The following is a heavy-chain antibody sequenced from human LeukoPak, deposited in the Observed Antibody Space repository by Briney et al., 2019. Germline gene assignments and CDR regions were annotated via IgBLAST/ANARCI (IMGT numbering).Heavy chain of an antibody. D-gene: IGHD4-23*01. CDR2: IYYSGST. V-gene: IGHV4-4*02. CDR3: ARVRWAGGWFDP. Sequence: SETLSLTCAVSGGSISSSNWWSWVRQPPGKGLEWIGYIYYSGSTNYNPSLKSRVTIPVDTSKNQFSLKLSSVTAADTAVYYCARVRWAGGWFDPWGQGTLVTVSS. CDR1: GGSISSSNW. J-gene: IGHJ5*02.